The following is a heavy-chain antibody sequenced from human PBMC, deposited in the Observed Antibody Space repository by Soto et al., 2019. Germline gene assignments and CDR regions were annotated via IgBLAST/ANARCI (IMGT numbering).Heavy chain of an antibody. V-gene: IGHV4-39*01. J-gene: IGHJ4*02. CDR3: ARITGRHLDY. Sequence: SETLSLTCTVSSGSISVTNVFWGWVRQPPGKGLEWIGNVDYSGTAYFSPSLATRATFHVDTSKNQFSLTLYSVTAADTAVYYCARITGRHLDYWGQGILVTVSS. D-gene: IGHD1-20*01. CDR1: SGSISVTNVF. CDR2: VDYSGTA.